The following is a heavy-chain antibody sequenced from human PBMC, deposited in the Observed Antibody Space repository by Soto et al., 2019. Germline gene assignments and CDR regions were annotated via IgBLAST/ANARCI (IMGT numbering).Heavy chain of an antibody. J-gene: IGHJ3*02. CDR1: GGSISSYY. CDR2: IYDSVTT. CDR3: AGADSGNYYRGFQM. V-gene: IGHV4-59*01. Sequence: SETLSLTCAVSGGSISSYYWSWIRQPPGKGLEWIGYIYDSVTTNYNSSLESRLTISVDTSKNLFSLRLSSVTAADTAVYYCAGADSGNYYRGFQMWGQGRMVTVSS. D-gene: IGHD1-26*01.